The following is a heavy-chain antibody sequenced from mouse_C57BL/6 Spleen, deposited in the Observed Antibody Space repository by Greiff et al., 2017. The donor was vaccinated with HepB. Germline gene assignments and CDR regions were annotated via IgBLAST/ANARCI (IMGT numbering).Heavy chain of an antibody. CDR1: GYTFTSYW. V-gene: IGHV1-64*01. CDR2: IHPNSGST. D-gene: IGHD1-1*01. Sequence: VQLQESGAELVKPGASVKLSCKASGYTFTSYWMHWVKQRPGQGLEWIGMIHPNSGSTNYNEKFKSKATLTVDKSSSTAYMQLSSLTSEDSAVYYCARRGDYYGSSYGYFDVWGTGTTVTVSS. CDR3: ARRGDYYGSSYGYFDV. J-gene: IGHJ1*03.